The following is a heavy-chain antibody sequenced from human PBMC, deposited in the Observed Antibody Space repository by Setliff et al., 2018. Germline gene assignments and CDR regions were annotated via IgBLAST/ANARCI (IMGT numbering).Heavy chain of an antibody. Sequence: ASVKVSCKASGYTFTSHYMHWVRQATGLGLEWMGTINPSSGRTSYAQKFQGRVTMTRDTSTSTVYMDMSSLRSEDTAVYYCARPLRYGDYYYYYGMDVWGQGTTVTVSS. CDR2: INPSSGRT. D-gene: IGHD3-10*01. CDR3: ARPLRYGDYYYYYGMDV. J-gene: IGHJ6*02. CDR1: GYTFTSHY. V-gene: IGHV1-46*01.